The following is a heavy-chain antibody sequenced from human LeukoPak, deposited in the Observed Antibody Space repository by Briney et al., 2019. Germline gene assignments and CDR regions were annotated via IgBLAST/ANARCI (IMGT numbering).Heavy chain of an antibody. D-gene: IGHD3-3*01. CDR3: ARAFWSGYYTGGNWFDP. J-gene: IGHJ5*02. CDR1: GYTFTGYA. V-gene: IGHV1-3*01. Sequence: ASVKVSCKASGYTFTGYAMHWVRQAPGHRLEWMGWINAGNGNTKYSQKFQGRVTITRDTSASTAYMELSSLRSEDTAVYYCARAFWSGYYTGGNWFDPWGQGTLVTVSS. CDR2: INAGNGNT.